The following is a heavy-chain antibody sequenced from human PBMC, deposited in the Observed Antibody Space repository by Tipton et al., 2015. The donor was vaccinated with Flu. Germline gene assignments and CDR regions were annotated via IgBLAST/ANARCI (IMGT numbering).Heavy chain of an antibody. CDR1: GFTFDEYA. CDR2: ISWNSGSI. Sequence: SLRLSCAASGFTFDEYAMHWVRQAPGKGLEWVSGISWNSGSIVYADSVKGRFTMSRDNAKNSLYLQMNSLRTEDTALYYCAKAPVGDIIGGMDVWGQGTTVTVSS. CDR3: AKAPVGDIIGGMDV. V-gene: IGHV3-9*01. J-gene: IGHJ6*02. D-gene: IGHD3-10*01.